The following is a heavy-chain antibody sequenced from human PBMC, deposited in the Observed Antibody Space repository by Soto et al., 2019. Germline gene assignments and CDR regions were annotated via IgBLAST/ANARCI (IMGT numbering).Heavy chain of an antibody. CDR1: GFTFSSYA. V-gene: IGHV3-23*01. CDR2: ISGSGGST. D-gene: IGHD3-3*01. J-gene: IGHJ5*02. CDR3: AKVPYDFWSGYRARFDP. Sequence: EVQLLESGGGLVQTGGSLRLSCAASGFTFSSYAMSWVRQAPGKGLEWVSAISGSGGSTYYADSVKGRFTISRDNSKNTLYLQMNSLRAEDTAVYYCAKVPYDFWSGYRARFDPWGQGTLVTVSS.